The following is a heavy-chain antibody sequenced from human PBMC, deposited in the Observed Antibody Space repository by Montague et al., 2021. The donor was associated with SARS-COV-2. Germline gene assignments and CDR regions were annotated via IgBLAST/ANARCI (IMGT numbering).Heavy chain of an antibody. Sequence: LSLTCTVSGGSISSGSYYWSWIRQPAGKGLEWLGRIYTSGTTDYSFSLKSRVTISVDTSKNQFSLKLTSVTAADTAVYYCARAHSGSWAHLDNWGQGGLVTVSS. CDR2: IYTSGTT. J-gene: IGHJ4*02. CDR1: GGSISSGSYY. CDR3: ARAHSGSWAHLDN. V-gene: IGHV4-61*02. D-gene: IGHD5-12*01.